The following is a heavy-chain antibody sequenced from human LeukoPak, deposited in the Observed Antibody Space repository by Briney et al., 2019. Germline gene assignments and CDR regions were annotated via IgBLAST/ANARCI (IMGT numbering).Heavy chain of an antibody. CDR2: ISWNSGSI. CDR3: AKAAGIAVAIADFDY. J-gene: IGHJ4*02. CDR1: GFTFDDYA. V-gene: IGHV3-9*01. Sequence: GGSLRLSCAASGFTFDDYAMHWVRHAPGKGLEWVSGISWNSGSIGYADSVKGRFTISRDNAKNSLYLQMNSLRAEDTALYYCAKAAGIAVAIADFDYWGQGTLVTVSS. D-gene: IGHD6-19*01.